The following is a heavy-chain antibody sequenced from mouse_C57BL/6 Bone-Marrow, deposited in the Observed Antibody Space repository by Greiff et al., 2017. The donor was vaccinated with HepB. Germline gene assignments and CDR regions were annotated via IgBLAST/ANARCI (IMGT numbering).Heavy chain of an antibody. CDR3: ARKGDISNYGGFAY. Sequence: QVQLKQPGAELVKPGASVKLSCKASGYTFTSYWMHWVKQRPGQGLEWIGMIHPNSGSTNYNEKFKSKATLTVDKSSSTAYMQLSSLTSEDSAVYYCARKGDISNYGGFAYWGQGTLVTVSA. J-gene: IGHJ3*01. V-gene: IGHV1-64*01. D-gene: IGHD2-5*01. CDR2: IHPNSGST. CDR1: GYTFTSYW.